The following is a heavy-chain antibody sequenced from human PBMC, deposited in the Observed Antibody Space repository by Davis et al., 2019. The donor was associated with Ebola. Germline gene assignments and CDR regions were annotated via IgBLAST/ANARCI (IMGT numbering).Heavy chain of an antibody. D-gene: IGHD2-8*01. CDR1: GFSFSSYV. CDR3: AKGRDCTNGICYSDY. Sequence: AGSLRLSCAASGFSFSSYVMHWVRQAPGKGLEWVAVISYDGSDKYYADSVKGRFTISRDNSRDTLYLQMNSLRAEDTAVYYCAKGRDCTNGICYSDYWGQGTLVTVSS. CDR2: ISYDGSDK. J-gene: IGHJ4*02. V-gene: IGHV3-30*18.